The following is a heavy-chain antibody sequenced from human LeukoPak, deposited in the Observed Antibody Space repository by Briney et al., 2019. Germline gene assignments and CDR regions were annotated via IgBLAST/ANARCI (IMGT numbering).Heavy chain of an antibody. D-gene: IGHD3-22*01. J-gene: IGHJ4*02. CDR1: GFTFSSYG. Sequence: GGSLRLSCAASGFTFSSYGMHWVRQAPGKGLEWVAVISSDGNNKNYVDSVKGRFTFSRDNSKNTLYLQMNSLRAEDTAVYYCAKGNDIGGYYYPHFDYWGQGTLITVSS. V-gene: IGHV3-30*18. CDR2: ISSDGNNK. CDR3: AKGNDIGGYYYPHFDY.